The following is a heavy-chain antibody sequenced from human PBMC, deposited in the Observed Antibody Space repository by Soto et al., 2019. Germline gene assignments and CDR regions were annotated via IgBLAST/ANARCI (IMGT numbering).Heavy chain of an antibody. V-gene: IGHV3-49*04. Sequence: GWSVGLSCTASGVTNGDYDMSWVRQAPGRGLEWGGFLRCKAYGGTTEYAASVKGRFTISRDDSKSNAYLQLHSLKTEDPAVYYCTREGEWNYDEVIGNFEYCGQRTRVRLSS. D-gene: IGHD1-7*01. CDR1: GVTNGDYD. CDR2: LRCKAYGGTT. J-gene: IGHJ4*02. CDR3: TREGEWNYDEVIGNFEY.